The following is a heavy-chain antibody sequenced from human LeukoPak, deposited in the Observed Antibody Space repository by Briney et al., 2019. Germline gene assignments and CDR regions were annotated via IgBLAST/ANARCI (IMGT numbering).Heavy chain of an antibody. CDR1: GGSISSGGYY. J-gene: IGHJ6*02. D-gene: IGHD6-13*01. V-gene: IGHV4-31*03. Sequence: PSETLSLTCTVSGGSISSGGYYWSWIRQHPGKGLEWIGYIYYSGSTYYNPSLKSRVTISVDTSKNQFSLKLSSVTAADTAVCYCARLGQLDFYYGMDVWGQGTTVTVSS. CDR3: ARLGQLDFYYGMDV. CDR2: IYYSGST.